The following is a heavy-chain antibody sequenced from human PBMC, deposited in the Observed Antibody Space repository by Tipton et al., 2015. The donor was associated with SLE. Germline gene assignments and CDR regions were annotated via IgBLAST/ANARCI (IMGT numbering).Heavy chain of an antibody. D-gene: IGHD3-3*01. Sequence: SLRLSCAASGFTFDDYAMHWVRQAPGKGPEWVSGISWNSEKIAYADSVKGRFTISRDNAKNSLFLQMNSLSAEDTAFYYCAKGIRFLEWFRFDSWGQGTLVTVSS. CDR1: GFTFDDYA. CDR3: AKGIRFLEWFRFDS. V-gene: IGHV3-9*01. CDR2: ISWNSEKI. J-gene: IGHJ4*02.